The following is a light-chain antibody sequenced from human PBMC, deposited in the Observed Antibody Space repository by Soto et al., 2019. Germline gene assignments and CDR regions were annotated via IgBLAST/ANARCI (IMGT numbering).Light chain of an antibody. J-gene: IGKJ4*01. CDR1: QSVSSY. CDR3: QQGNNRPLT. CDR2: DAS. Sequence: ENVLTQSPATLSLSPGERATLSCRASQSVSSYLAWYQQKPGQGPRLLIYDASNRATGIPARFSGSGSGTDFTLTISSLEPEDFAVYDCQQGNNRPLTFGGGTNVEIK. V-gene: IGKV3-11*01.